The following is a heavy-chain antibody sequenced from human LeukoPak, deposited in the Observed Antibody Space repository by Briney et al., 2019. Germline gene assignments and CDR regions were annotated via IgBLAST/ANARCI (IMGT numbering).Heavy chain of an antibody. V-gene: IGHV4-34*01. CDR3: ASLRITMVRGVLNYYGMDV. Sequence: SETLSLTCAVYGGSFSGYYWSWIRQPPGKGLEWIGEINHSGSTNYNPSLTSRVTISVDTSKNQFSLKLSSVTAADTAVYYCASLRITMVRGVLNYYGMDVWGKGTTVTVSS. D-gene: IGHD3-10*01. J-gene: IGHJ6*04. CDR1: GGSFSGYY. CDR2: INHSGST.